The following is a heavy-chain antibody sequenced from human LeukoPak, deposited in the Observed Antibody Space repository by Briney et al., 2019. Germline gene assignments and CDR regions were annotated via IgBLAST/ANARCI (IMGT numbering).Heavy chain of an antibody. D-gene: IGHD3-22*01. CDR3: ASGYYYDSSGNHPFDP. CDR1: GGSISSGGYS. CDR2: IYHSGST. J-gene: IGHJ5*02. V-gene: IGHV4-30-2*01. Sequence: SETLSLTCAVSGGSISSGGYSWSWIRQPPGKGLEWIGYIYHSGSTYYNPSLKSRVTISVDRSKNQFSLKLGSVTAADTAVYYCASGYYYDSSGNHPFDPWGQGTLVTVSS.